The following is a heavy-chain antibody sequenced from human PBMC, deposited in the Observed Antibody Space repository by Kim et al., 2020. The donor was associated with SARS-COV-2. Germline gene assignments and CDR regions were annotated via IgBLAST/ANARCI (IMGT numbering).Heavy chain of an antibody. V-gene: IGHV1-69*04. J-gene: IGHJ4*02. Sequence: YAQKFQGRVTITADKSTGTAYMELSSLRSEDTAVYYCARVTDTAMGSFDYWGQGTLVTVSS. CDR3: ARVTDTAMGSFDY. D-gene: IGHD5-18*01.